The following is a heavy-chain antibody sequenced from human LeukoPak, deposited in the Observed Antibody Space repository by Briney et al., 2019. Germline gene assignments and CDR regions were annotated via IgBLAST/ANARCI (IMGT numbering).Heavy chain of an antibody. CDR3: ARAVYGGNWDAFDI. CDR2: INPNSGGT. J-gene: IGHJ3*02. CDR1: GYTFTGYY. Sequence: ASVKVSCKASGYTFTGYYMHWVRQAPGQGVEWMGWINPNSGGTNYAQKFQGRVTMTRDTSISTAYMELSRLRSDDTAVYYCARAVYGGNWDAFDIWGQGTMVTVSS. D-gene: IGHD4-23*01. V-gene: IGHV1-2*02.